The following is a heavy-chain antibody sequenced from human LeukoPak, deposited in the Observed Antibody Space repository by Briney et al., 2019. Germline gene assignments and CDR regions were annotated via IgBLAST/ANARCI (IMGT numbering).Heavy chain of an antibody. CDR1: GGSISSYY. Sequence: SETLSLTCTVSGGSISSYYWSWIRQPAGKGLEGIGRIYTSGSTNYNPSLKSRVTMSVDTSKNQFSLKLSSVTAADTAVYYCARMSSHCSGGSCYAVFDYWGQGTLVTVSS. V-gene: IGHV4-4*07. J-gene: IGHJ4*02. CDR2: IYTSGST. D-gene: IGHD2-15*01. CDR3: ARMSSHCSGGSCYAVFDY.